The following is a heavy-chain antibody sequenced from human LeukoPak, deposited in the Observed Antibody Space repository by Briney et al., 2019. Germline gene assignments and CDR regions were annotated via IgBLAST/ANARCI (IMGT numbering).Heavy chain of an antibody. CDR3: AREGSYYYGSGSSNI. CDR1: GFTFSSYS. Sequence: PGGSLRLSCAASGFTFSSYSMNWVRQAPGKGLEWVSYISSSSSTIYYADSVKGRFTISRDNAKNSLYLQMNSLRAEDTAVYYCAREGSYYYGSGSSNIWGQGTMVTVSS. CDR2: ISSSSSTI. D-gene: IGHD3-10*01. J-gene: IGHJ3*02. V-gene: IGHV3-48*04.